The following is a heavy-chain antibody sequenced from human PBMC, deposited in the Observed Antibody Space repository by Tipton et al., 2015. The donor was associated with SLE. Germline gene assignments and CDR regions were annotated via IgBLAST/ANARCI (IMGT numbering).Heavy chain of an antibody. CDR1: GGSISSGGYH. Sequence: TLSLTCTVSGGSISSGGYHWNWIRQPAGKGLEWIGRISSTGSTNYNPSLKSRVTMSVDTSENQFSLRVTSVTAADSAIYYCTRDRTPDYYYYYMDVWGKGTTVTVSS. J-gene: IGHJ6*03. V-gene: IGHV4-61*02. CDR3: TRDRTPDYYYYYMDV. CDR2: ISSTGST. D-gene: IGHD2-15*01.